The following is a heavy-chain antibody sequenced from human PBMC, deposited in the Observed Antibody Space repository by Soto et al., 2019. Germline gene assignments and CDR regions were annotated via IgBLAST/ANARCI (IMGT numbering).Heavy chain of an antibody. V-gene: IGHV4-34*01. CDR2: INHSGST. D-gene: IGHD1-26*01. CDR3: ARSEWELHGGHAY. Sequence: SETLSLTCAVYGGSFSGYYWSWIRQPPGKGLEWIGEINHSGSTNYNPSLKSRVTISVDTSKNQFSLKLSSVTAADTAVYYCARSEWELHGGHAYWGQGTLVTVSS. J-gene: IGHJ4*02. CDR1: GGSFSGYY.